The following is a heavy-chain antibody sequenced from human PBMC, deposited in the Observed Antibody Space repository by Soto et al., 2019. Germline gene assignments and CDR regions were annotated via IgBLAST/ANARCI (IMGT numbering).Heavy chain of an antibody. CDR1: GYTFTSYG. V-gene: IGHV1-18*04. CDR3: ARVASYGDYLTY. J-gene: IGHJ4*02. D-gene: IGHD4-17*01. Sequence: ASVKVSCKASGYTFTSYGICWVRQAPGQGLEWMGWISAYNGNTNYAQKLQGRVTMTTDTSTSTAYMELRSLRSDDTAVYYCARVASYGDYLTYWGQGTLVTVSS. CDR2: ISAYNGNT.